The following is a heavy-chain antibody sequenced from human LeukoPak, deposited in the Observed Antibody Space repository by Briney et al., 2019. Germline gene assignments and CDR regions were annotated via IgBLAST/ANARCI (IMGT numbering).Heavy chain of an antibody. CDR2: ISSSSSYI. J-gene: IGHJ2*01. D-gene: IGHD3-10*01. CDR1: GFTFSSYS. V-gene: IGHV3-21*01. Sequence: GGSLRLSCAASGFTFSSYSMYWVRQAPGKGLEWVSSISSSSSYIYYADSVKGRFTISRDNAKNSLYLQMNSLRAEDTAVYYCASAGPYYGSGRDWYFDLWGRGTLVTVSS. CDR3: ASAGPYYGSGRDWYFDL.